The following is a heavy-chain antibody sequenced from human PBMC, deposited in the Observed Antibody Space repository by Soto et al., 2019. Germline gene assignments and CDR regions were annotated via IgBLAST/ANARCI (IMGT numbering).Heavy chain of an antibody. V-gene: IGHV3-23*01. CDR1: GFTFSTYA. J-gene: IGHJ4*02. CDR3: AKDAGGGYCSGGSHSVKYFDY. D-gene: IGHD2-15*01. Sequence: EVQLLESGGGLVQPGGSLRLSCAASGFTFSTYAMSWVRLAPGKGLEWVSAISGSGGSTYYADSVKGRFTISRDNSKNTLYLQMSSLRAEDSAVYYCAKDAGGGYCSGGSHSVKYFDYWGQGTLVTVSS. CDR2: ISGSGGST.